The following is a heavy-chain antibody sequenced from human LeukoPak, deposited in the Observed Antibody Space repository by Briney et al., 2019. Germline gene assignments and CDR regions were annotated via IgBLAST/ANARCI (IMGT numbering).Heavy chain of an antibody. V-gene: IGHV4-34*01. Sequence: SETLSLTCAVYGGSFSGYYWSWIRQPPGKGLECIGEINHSGSTNYNPSLKSRVTISVDTSKNQFSPKLSSVSAADTAVYYCARGQYCSSTSSYTDFDYWGQGNLVTVSS. CDR1: GGSFSGYY. CDR3: ARGQYCSSTSSYTDFDY. J-gene: IGHJ4*02. CDR2: INHSGST. D-gene: IGHD2-2*02.